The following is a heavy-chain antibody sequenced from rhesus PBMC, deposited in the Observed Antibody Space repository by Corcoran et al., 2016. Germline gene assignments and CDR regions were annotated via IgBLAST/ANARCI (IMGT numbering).Heavy chain of an antibody. CDR3: ARDDWGDYEGDY. Sequence: EVQLVESGGGLAKPGGSLRLSCAASGFSFSDDYMYWVRQAPGQGLEWVSGISYTGGSTYYADSVEGRFAISRKNAKNTLYLRMDSLRAEDTAVYYCARDDWGDYEGDYWGQGVLVTVSS. CDR2: ISYTGGST. V-gene: IGHV3S18*01. J-gene: IGHJ4*01. CDR1: GFSFSDDY. D-gene: IGHD3-34*01.